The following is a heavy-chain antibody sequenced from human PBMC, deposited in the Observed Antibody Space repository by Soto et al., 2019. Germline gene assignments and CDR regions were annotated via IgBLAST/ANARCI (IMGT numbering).Heavy chain of an antibody. V-gene: IGHV3-30*19. Sequence: QVQLVESGGGVVQPGRSLRLSCAASGFTFSSYGMHWVRQAPGKGLEWVAVISYDGSNKYYADSVQGRFTISRDNSKNTLYLQMSSLRAEETAVYYCAREHSSSWCTSRGCFRRGMDVWGQGTTVTVSS. D-gene: IGHD6-13*01. CDR2: ISYDGSNK. CDR1: GFTFSSYG. CDR3: AREHSSSWCTSRGCFRRGMDV. J-gene: IGHJ6*02.